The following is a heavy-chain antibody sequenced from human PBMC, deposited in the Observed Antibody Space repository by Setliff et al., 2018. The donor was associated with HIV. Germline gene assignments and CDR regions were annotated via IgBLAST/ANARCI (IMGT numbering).Heavy chain of an antibody. CDR3: ARGDSSSWIFDY. D-gene: IGHD6-13*01. CDR1: DYSISSGYC. V-gene: IGHV4-38-2*02. J-gene: IGHJ4*02. CDR2: IYHSGST. Sequence: SETLSLTCTVSDYSISSGYCWGWIRQPPGKGLEWIGEIYHSGSTNYNPSLKSRVTISVDTSKKQFFLKLSSVTAADTAVYYCARGDSSSWIFDYWGQGTLVTVSS.